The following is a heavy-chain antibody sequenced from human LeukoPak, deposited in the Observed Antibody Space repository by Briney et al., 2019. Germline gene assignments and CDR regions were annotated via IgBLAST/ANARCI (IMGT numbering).Heavy chain of an antibody. Sequence: GESLKISCKGSGYSFTSYWIGWVRQMPGKGLEWMGIIYPGDSDTRYSPSFQGQVTISADKSISTAYLQWSSLKASDTAMYYCARRHNDYGDYGTPNWFDPWGQGTLVTVSS. CDR1: GYSFTSYW. V-gene: IGHV5-51*01. CDR3: ARRHNDYGDYGTPNWFDP. J-gene: IGHJ5*02. D-gene: IGHD4-17*01. CDR2: IYPGDSDT.